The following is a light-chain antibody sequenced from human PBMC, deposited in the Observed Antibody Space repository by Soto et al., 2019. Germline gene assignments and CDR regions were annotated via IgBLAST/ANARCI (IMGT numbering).Light chain of an antibody. V-gene: IGKV3-11*01. CDR2: DAS. CDR1: QSLSSQ. Sequence: VLTQSPGPLSLSPGEGATLSCRASQSLSSQLAWYQQKPGQAPRLLIYDASKWAAGVPGRFSGSGSGTDFSLTITSLEPDDSAMYYCQQRSSWPTFGQGTRVEI. J-gene: IGKJ1*01. CDR3: QQRSSWPT.